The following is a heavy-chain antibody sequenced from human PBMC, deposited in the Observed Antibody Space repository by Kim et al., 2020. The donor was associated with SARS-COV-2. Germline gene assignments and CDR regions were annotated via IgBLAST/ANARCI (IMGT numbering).Heavy chain of an antibody. Sequence: SETLSLTCTVSGGSISSYYWSWIRQPPGKGLEWIGYIYYSGSPNYNPSLKSRVTISVDTSKNQFSLKLSSVTAADTAVYYCARADDYYDSSGYYYNPGMDVWGQGTTVTVSS. J-gene: IGHJ6*02. CDR1: GGSISSYY. CDR2: IYYSGSP. V-gene: IGHV4-59*13. D-gene: IGHD3-22*01. CDR3: ARADDYYDSSGYYYNPGMDV.